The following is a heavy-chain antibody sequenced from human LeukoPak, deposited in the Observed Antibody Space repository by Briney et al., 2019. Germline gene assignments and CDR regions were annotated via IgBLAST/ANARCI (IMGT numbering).Heavy chain of an antibody. CDR1: GFTFGDYA. J-gene: IGHJ6*03. Sequence: PGRSLRLSCTASGFTFGDYAMSWVRQAPGKGLEWVGFIRSKAYGGTTEYAASVKGRFTISRDDSKSIAYLQMNSLKTEDTAVYYCTRDRRITIFGVDPYYYYMDVWGKGTTVTVPS. CDR3: TRDRRITIFGVDPYYYYMDV. D-gene: IGHD3-3*01. CDR2: IRSKAYGGTT. V-gene: IGHV3-49*04.